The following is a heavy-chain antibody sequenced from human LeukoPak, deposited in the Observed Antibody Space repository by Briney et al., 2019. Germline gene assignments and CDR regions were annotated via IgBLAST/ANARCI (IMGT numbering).Heavy chain of an antibody. CDR2: ISSSGSTI. J-gene: IGHJ6*02. D-gene: IGHD2-2*01. Sequence: GGSLRLSCAASGFTFSDYYMSWIRQAPGKGLEWVSYISSSGSTIYYADSVKGRFTISRDKAKNSLYLQMNSLRAEDTAVYYCARDRIVVVPAGRGYYYGMDVWGQGTTVTVSS. CDR3: ARDRIVVVPAGRGYYYGMDV. CDR1: GFTFSDYY. V-gene: IGHV3-11*01.